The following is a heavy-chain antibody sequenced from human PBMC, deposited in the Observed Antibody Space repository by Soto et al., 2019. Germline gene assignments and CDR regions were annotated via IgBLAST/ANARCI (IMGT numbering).Heavy chain of an antibody. J-gene: IGHJ4*02. CDR1: GYSFTSYW. CDR2: IYPGDSDT. V-gene: IGHV5-51*01. D-gene: IGHD6-19*01. CDR3: ARPYSSGEYYFDY. Sequence: PGESMKISCRGSGYSFTSYWSGWVRQMPGKGLEWMGIIYPGDSDTRYSPSFQGQVTISADKSISTAYLQWSSLKASDTAMYYCARPYSSGEYYFDYWGQGTLVTVSS.